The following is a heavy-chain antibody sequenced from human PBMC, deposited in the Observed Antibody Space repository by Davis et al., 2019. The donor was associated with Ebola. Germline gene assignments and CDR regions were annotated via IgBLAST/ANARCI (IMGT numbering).Heavy chain of an antibody. CDR1: GGSISSYY. V-gene: IGHV4-59*08. Sequence: SETLSLTCTVSGGSISSYYWSWIRQPPGKGLEWIGYIYYSGSTYYNPSLKSRVTISVDTSKNQFSLKLSSVTAADTAVYYCARQDYSNINMDVWSQGTTVTVSS. CDR2: IYYSGST. J-gene: IGHJ6*02. CDR3: ARQDYSNINMDV. D-gene: IGHD4-11*01.